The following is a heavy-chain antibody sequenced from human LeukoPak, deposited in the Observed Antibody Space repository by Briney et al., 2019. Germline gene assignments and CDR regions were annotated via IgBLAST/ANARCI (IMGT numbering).Heavy chain of an antibody. CDR3: STWAFYHGLDV. D-gene: IGHD2/OR15-2a*01. J-gene: IGHJ6*02. Sequence: GGSLRLSCAAAGFAFADYAMHWVRQIPGKGLECVAHIHADGGRTFYADSVKGRFTVSRDNGKNSLFLQKDSLTSDDTALYYCSTWAFYHGLDVWGQGAAVIVSS. V-gene: IGHV3-43*02. CDR2: IHADGGRT. CDR1: GFAFADYA.